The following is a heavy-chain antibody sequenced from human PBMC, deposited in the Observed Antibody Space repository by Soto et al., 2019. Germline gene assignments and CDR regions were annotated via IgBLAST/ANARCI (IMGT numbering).Heavy chain of an antibody. J-gene: IGHJ5*02. CDR1: GFSLSTSGVG. V-gene: IGHV2-5*02. CDR2: IYWGDDK. Sequence: SGPTLVNPTQTLTLTCTFSGFSLSTSGVGVGWIRQPPGKALEWLVLIYWGDDKRYSPSLKSRLSITKDTSKNQVVLTMTNMDPEDTATYYCAAHGSGTYYNPLYNWFDPWGPGTLVTVSS. D-gene: IGHD3-10*01. CDR3: AAHGSGTYYNPLYNWFDP.